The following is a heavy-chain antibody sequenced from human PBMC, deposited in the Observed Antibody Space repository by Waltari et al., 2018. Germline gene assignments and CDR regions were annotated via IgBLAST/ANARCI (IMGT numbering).Heavy chain of an antibody. V-gene: IGHV4-59*01. J-gene: IGHJ6*02. CDR2: ISYTGTT. D-gene: IGHD3-10*01. Sequence: VKLRQSGPELVKSSETLSLTCSFSGGSIDSYDWTWIRQSPGKGLEWIGYISYTGTTNYNPSLESRVAISVDTSKNQLSLKLTSVTAADTAVYFCARRILHAAGSRGITDNYSMDVWGQGP. CDR3: ARRILHAAGSRGITDNYSMDV. CDR1: GGSIDSYD.